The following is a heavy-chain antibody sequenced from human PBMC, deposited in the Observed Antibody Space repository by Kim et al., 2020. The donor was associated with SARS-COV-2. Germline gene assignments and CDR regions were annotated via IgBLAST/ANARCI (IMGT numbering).Heavy chain of an antibody. CDR3: ARDPEGIFGEGAFDI. J-gene: IGHJ3*02. Sequence: DSVKGRFTISRDNAKNSLYLQMNSLRAEDTAVYYCARDPEGIFGEGAFDIWGQGTMVTVSS. V-gene: IGHV3-21*01. D-gene: IGHD3-3*01.